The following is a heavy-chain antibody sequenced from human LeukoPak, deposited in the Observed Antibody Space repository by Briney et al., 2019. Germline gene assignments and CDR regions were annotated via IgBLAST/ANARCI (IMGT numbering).Heavy chain of an antibody. J-gene: IGHJ4*02. CDR2: ISSSSSYI. CDR3: AREVSSRAVAGLCH. CDR1: GLTFSSYS. D-gene: IGHD6-19*01. Sequence: GGSLSLSCAASGLTFSSYSMNWVRRAPGRGLEGVSSISSSSSYIYYADSVKGRFTISRDNAKNSLYLQMNSLRAEDTAVYYCAREVSSRAVAGLCHWGQGTLVTVSS. V-gene: IGHV3-21*01.